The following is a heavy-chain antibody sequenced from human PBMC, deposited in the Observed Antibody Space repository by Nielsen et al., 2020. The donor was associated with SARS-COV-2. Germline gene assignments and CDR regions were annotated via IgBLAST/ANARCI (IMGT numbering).Heavy chain of an antibody. V-gene: IGHV3-48*02. Sequence: GGSLTLSCTASGFSLSAYGMDWVRQFPGRGLEWLAHIRMSDGATQYADSVRGRFTISRDNAKNSLYLQMNSLRDEDTAVYFCAKELEVCCHYMDVWGKGTTVTVSS. CDR3: AKELEVCCHYMDV. CDR1: GFSLSAYG. J-gene: IGHJ6*03. CDR2: IRMSDGAT. D-gene: IGHD5/OR15-5a*01.